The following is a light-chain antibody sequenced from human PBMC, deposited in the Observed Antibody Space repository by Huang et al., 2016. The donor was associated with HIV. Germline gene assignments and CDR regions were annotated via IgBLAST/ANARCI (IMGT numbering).Light chain of an antibody. V-gene: IGKV6-21*02. J-gene: IGKJ4*01. CDR2: YAS. CDR3: HQSSTLHT. CDR1: QDSCGA. Sequence: EIVLTQSPDFQSVTPKEKVTITCRASQDSCGALHWYQEKPDQSPKLLNKYASQSISGVPSRFSGSGSGTDFTLTINSLEAEDAATYYCHQSSTLHTFGGGTKVEIK.